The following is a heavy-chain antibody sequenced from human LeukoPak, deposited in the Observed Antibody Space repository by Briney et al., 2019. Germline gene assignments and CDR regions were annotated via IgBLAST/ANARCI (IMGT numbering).Heavy chain of an antibody. CDR2: IWYDGSNK. CDR3: ARSSSSWYRPYYYYGMDV. V-gene: IGHV3-33*01. CDR1: GFTFSSYG. D-gene: IGHD6-13*01. J-gene: IGHJ6*02. Sequence: PGGSLRLSCAASGFTFSSYGMHWVRQAPGKGLEWVAVIWYDGSNKYYADSVKGRFTISRGNSKNTLYLQMNSLRAEDTAVYYCARSSSSWYRPYYYYGMDVWGQGTTVTVSS.